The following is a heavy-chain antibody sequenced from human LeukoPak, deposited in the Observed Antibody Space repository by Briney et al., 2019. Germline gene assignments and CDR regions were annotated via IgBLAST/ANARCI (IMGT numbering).Heavy chain of an antibody. Sequence: GGSLRLSCAASGFTFSSYAMSWVRQAPGKGLEWVSAISGGGGSTYYADSVKGRFTISRDNSKNTLYLQMNSLRAEDTAVYYCANRVVVPAAIDYWGQGTLVTVSS. V-gene: IGHV3-23*01. CDR2: ISGGGGST. J-gene: IGHJ4*02. CDR3: ANRVVVPAAIDY. D-gene: IGHD2-2*01. CDR1: GFTFSSYA.